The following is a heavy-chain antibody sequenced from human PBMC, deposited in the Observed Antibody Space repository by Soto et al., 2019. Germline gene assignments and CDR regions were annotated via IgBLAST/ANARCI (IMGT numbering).Heavy chain of an antibody. J-gene: IGHJ5*02. Sequence: SETLSLTCTVSGGSISSSSYYWGWIRQPPGKGLEWIGSIYYSGSTYYNPSLKSRVTISVDTSKNQFSLKLSSVTAADTAVYYCARHPLYVLRHLWFDPWGQGTLVTV. CDR2: IYYSGST. D-gene: IGHD3-3*01. V-gene: IGHV4-39*01. CDR1: GGSISSSSYY. CDR3: ARHPLYVLRHLWFDP.